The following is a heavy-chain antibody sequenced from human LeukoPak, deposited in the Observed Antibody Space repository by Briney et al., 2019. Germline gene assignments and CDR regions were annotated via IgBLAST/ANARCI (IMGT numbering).Heavy chain of an antibody. CDR2: IYSGGST. CDR1: GFTFSNYA. V-gene: IGHV3-66*01. J-gene: IGHJ4*02. Sequence: GGSLRLSCAASGFTFSNYAMIWVRQAPGKGLEWVSVIYSGGSTYYADSVKGRFTNSRDNSKNTLYLQMNSLRAEDTAVYYCARSSIAVAGRDYWGQGTLVTVSS. CDR3: ARSSIAVAGRDY. D-gene: IGHD6-19*01.